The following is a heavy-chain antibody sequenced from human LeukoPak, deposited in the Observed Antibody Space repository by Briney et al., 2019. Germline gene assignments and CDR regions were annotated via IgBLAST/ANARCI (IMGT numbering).Heavy chain of an antibody. CDR3: ARRGYHDYSGFDY. CDR2: ISGSSSDI. CDR1: EFTFRSYS. D-gene: IGHD1-26*01. J-gene: IGHJ4*02. Sequence: GGSLRLSYAGSEFTFRSYSMHWVRQAPGKGLEWVSSISGSSSDIYYADSVKGRFTISRDNSKNSLYLQMKSLRAEDTALYYCARRGYHDYSGFDYWGQGTLVTVSS. V-gene: IGHV3-21*01.